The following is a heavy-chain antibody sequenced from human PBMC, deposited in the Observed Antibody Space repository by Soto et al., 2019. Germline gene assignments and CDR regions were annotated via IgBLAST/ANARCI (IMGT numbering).Heavy chain of an antibody. CDR2: IYYSGST. D-gene: IGHD3-22*01. V-gene: IGHV4-31*03. J-gene: IGHJ4*01. CDR3: ARGVGYYYDSSGPPYPYYFDY. CDR1: GGSISSGGYY. Sequence: QVQLQESGPGLVKPSQTLSLTCTVSGGSISSGGYYWSWIRQHPGKGLEWIGYIYYSGSTYYNPSLKTRVTISVDTSKNQFSLKPSSVTVAHTAVSYCARGVGYYYDSSGPPYPYYFDYWVHGTLVTVSS.